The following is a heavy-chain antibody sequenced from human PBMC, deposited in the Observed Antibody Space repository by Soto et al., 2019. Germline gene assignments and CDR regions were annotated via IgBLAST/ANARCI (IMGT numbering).Heavy chain of an antibody. J-gene: IGHJ4*02. CDR3: ARERYEAAAGSRNLDY. Sequence: SETLSLTCAVYGGSFSGYYWSWIRQPPGKGLEWIGEINHSGSTNYNPSLKSRVTISVDTSKNQFSLKLSSVTAADTAVYYYARERYEAAAGSRNLDYWGQGTLVTVSS. V-gene: IGHV4-34*01. CDR1: GGSFSGYY. CDR2: INHSGST. D-gene: IGHD6-13*01.